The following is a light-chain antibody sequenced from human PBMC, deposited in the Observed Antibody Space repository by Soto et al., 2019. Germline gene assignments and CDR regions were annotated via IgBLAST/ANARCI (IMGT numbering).Light chain of an antibody. CDR3: QEYSDWPTWT. CDR1: QTVYHGH. Sequence: EILFTQSPGTLSLSPGERATLSCTASQTVYHGHLAWYQQKPGQAPRLVIYGASTRATGIPARFCGSGSGTELTLTISSLQSEDLAVYDCQEYSDWPTWTFGQGTQVDIK. V-gene: IGKV3D-15*01. J-gene: IGKJ1*01. CDR2: GAS.